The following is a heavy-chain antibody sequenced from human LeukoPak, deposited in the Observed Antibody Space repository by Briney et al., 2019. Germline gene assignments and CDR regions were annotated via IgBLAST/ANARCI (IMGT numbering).Heavy chain of an antibody. V-gene: IGHV3-30-3*01. CDR1: GFTFSSYA. CDR3: ARDHTSGWTDILYYFDY. Sequence: PGGSLRLSCAASGFTFSSYAMHWVRQAPGKGLEWVAVISYDGSNKYYADSVKGRFTISRDNSKNTLYLQMNSLRAEDTAVYYCARDHTSGWTDILYYFDYWGQGTLVTVSS. J-gene: IGHJ4*02. D-gene: IGHD6-19*01. CDR2: ISYDGSNK.